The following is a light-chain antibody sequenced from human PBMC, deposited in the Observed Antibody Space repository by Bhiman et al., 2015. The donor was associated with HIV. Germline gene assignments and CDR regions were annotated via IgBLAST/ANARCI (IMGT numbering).Light chain of an antibody. J-gene: IGLJ2*01. Sequence: SYELTQPPSVSVAPGKTARITCGGNNIGSKSVHWYQQKPGQAPVLVIYYDSDRPSGIPERFSGSNSGNTATLTISRVEAEDEADYYCQVWDYTSDQSVVFGGGTQLTVL. V-gene: IGLV3-21*04. CDR3: QVWDYTSDQSVV. CDR1: NIGSKS. CDR2: YDS.